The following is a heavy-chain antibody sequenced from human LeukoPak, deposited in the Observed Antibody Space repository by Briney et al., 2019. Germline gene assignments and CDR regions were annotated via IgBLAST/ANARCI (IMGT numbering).Heavy chain of an antibody. J-gene: IGHJ4*02. D-gene: IGHD6-13*01. Sequence: GGSLRLSCAASGFTFTSYAMTWVRQAPGKGLEWVSAISSSGDTYYAGSVKGRFTISRDNSKNTLYLQMNSLRAEDTAVYYCARGKSSSWYYFDYWGQGTLVTVSS. V-gene: IGHV3-23*01. CDR3: ARGKSSSWYYFDY. CDR1: GFTFTSYA. CDR2: ISSSGDT.